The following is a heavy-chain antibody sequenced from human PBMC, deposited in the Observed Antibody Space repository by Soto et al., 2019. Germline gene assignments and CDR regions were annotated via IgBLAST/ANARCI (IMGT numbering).Heavy chain of an antibody. J-gene: IGHJ3*02. CDR3: AGQRQLLYDSFDI. D-gene: IGHD3-22*01. CDR1: GYTFSSNG. CDR2: ISGHQGVT. Sequence: QVQLVQSGPEVKEPGASVRVSCKASGYTFSSNGISWVRQAPGQGLEWMGWISGHQGVTNYAKEFQGRVIMTIDTSTSSAYMELRSLTADDTAFYYCAGQRQLLYDSFDIWGQGTVVTVSS. V-gene: IGHV1-18*04.